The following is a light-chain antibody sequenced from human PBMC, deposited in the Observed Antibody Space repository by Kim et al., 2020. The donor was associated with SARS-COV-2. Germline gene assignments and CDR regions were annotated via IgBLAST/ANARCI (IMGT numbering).Light chain of an antibody. CDR3: QTWGTVV. CDR1: SGHSSYA. Sequence: QLVLTQSPSASASLGASVKLTCTLSSGHSSYAIAWHQQQPEKGPRYLMKLNSDGSHSKGDGIPDRFSAPSSGAERYLTISSLQSEDEADYYCQTWGTVVFGGGTQLTVL. V-gene: IGLV4-69*01. J-gene: IGLJ2*01. CDR2: LNSDGSH.